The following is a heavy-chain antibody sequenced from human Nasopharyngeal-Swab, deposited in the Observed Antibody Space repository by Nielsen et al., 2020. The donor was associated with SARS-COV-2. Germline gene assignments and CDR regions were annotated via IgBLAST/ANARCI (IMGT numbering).Heavy chain of an antibody. J-gene: IGHJ4*02. CDR2: IYYSGTT. Sequence: SETLSLTCTISGDPISNNNYYWGWIRQPPGKGLEWIGMIYYSGTTYDNPSLKSRVTISVDTSESQFSLKLNSVTAADTTVYYCARRDRYYDFWMDWGQGTLVTVSS. D-gene: IGHD3-3*01. CDR1: GDPISNNNYY. V-gene: IGHV4-39*01. CDR3: ARRDRYYDFWMD.